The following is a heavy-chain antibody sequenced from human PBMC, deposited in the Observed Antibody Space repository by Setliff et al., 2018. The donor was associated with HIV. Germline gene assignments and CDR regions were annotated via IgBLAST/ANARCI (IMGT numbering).Heavy chain of an antibody. CDR2: VYYSGSA. CDR3: ASQGVRGAYTWFDP. D-gene: IGHD3-10*01. V-gene: IGHV4-39*01. CDR1: GGSMRSSSYF. J-gene: IGHJ5*02. Sequence: SETLSLTCSVSGGSMRSSSYFWGWIRQPPGKGLEWIGSVYYSGSAYYTPSLNGRVAISVDTSKNQFSLKVPSVTVADTAVYYCASQGVRGAYTWFDPWGQGTRVTVSS.